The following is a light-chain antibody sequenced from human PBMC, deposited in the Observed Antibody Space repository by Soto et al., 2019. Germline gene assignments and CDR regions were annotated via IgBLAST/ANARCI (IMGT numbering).Light chain of an antibody. CDR1: QSVSSY. CDR3: QQRSNWPIN. J-gene: IGKJ5*01. Sequence: IVLTHSPATLSLSPWERATLSCRASQSVSSYLAWYQQKPGQAPRLLIYDASNRATGIPARISGSGSGTEFTLTISSLEPEDFAVYYCQQRSNWPINFGQGTRLEIK. V-gene: IGKV3-11*01. CDR2: DAS.